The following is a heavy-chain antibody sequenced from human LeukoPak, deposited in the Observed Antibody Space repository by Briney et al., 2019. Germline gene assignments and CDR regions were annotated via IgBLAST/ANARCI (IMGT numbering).Heavy chain of an antibody. CDR1: GYTFTSYD. D-gene: IGHD6-13*01. V-gene: IGHV1-8*01. CDR2: MNPNSGNT. Sequence: ASVKVSCKASGYTFTSYDINWVRQATGQGLEWMGWMNPNSGNTGYAQKFQGRVTMTRSTSISTAYMELSSLRSEDTAVYYCARDGAAAGYYYYGMDVWGQGTTVTVSS. CDR3: ARDGAAAGYYYYGMDV. J-gene: IGHJ6*02.